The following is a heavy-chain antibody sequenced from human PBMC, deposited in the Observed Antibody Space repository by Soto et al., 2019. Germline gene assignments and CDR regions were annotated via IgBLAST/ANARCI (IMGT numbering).Heavy chain of an antibody. CDR1: GGSISSYY. CDR3: ARESRSWYGSIWDY. CDR2: IYYSGST. D-gene: IGHD6-13*01. Sequence: PSETLSLTCTVSGGSISSYYGGWFRQPPGKGLEWTGYIYYSGSTTYHPSLKSRVTISVDTSKNQFSLKLSSVTAADTAVYYCARESRSWYGSIWDYWGQGTLVTVAS. V-gene: IGHV4-59*12. J-gene: IGHJ4*02.